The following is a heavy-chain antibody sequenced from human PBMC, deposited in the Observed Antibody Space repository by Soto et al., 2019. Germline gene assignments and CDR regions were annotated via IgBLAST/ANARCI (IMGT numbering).Heavy chain of an antibody. Sequence: QVQLVQSGAEEKKPGASVKVSCKASGYTFTGYAMHWVRQAPGQRLEWMGWINAGNGNTKYSQKFQGRVTITRDTSSSTAYMEMSSLRSDVTTLYYCARAMALPAYFDYWGQGTLVTVSS. CDR2: INAGNGNT. J-gene: IGHJ4*02. D-gene: IGHD2-21*02. CDR1: GYTFTGYA. V-gene: IGHV1-3*05. CDR3: ARAMALPAYFDY.